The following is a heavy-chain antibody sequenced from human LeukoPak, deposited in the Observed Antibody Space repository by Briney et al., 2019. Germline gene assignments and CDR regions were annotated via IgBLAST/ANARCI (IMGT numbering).Heavy chain of an antibody. CDR1: GYTFTSYY. CDR3: ARGYCSSTSCNYWFDP. CDR2: INPSGGST. Sequence: ASVKVSCKASGYTFTSYYMHWVRQAPGQGLEWVGIINPSGGSTSYAQKFQGRVTMTRDMSTSTVYMELSSLRSEDTAVYYCARGYCSSTSCNYWFDPWGQGTLVTVSS. D-gene: IGHD2-2*01. V-gene: IGHV1-46*01. J-gene: IGHJ5*02.